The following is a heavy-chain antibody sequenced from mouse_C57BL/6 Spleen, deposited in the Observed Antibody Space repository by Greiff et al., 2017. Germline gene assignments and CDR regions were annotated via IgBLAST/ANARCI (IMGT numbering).Heavy chain of an antibody. Sequence: QVQLQQPGAELVKPGASVKMSCKASGYTFTSYWITWVKQRPGQGLEWIGDIYPGSGSTNYNEKFKSKATLTVDTSSSTAYMQLSSLTSEDSAVYYCARRGSSRSLYAMDYWGQGTSVTVSS. CDR1: GYTFTSYW. V-gene: IGHV1-55*01. CDR3: ARRGSSRSLYAMDY. CDR2: IYPGSGST. D-gene: IGHD1-1*01. J-gene: IGHJ4*01.